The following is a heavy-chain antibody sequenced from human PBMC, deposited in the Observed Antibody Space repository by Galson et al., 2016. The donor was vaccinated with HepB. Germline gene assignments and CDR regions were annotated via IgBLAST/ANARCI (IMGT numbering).Heavy chain of an antibody. CDR2: ISGSGVFT. Sequence: SLRLSCAASGFTFSSYAMSWVRQAPGKGLEWVSTISGSGVFTYYANSVRGRFTISRDHSKNTLYVQMNSLRAEDTAVYYCATGGDGVRAFDIWGQGTMVTVSS. V-gene: IGHV3-23*01. CDR3: ATGGDGVRAFDI. D-gene: IGHD2-21*02. CDR1: GFTFSSYA. J-gene: IGHJ3*02.